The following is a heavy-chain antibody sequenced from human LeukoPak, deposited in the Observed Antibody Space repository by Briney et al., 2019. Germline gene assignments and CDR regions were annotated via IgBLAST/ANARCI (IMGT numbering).Heavy chain of an antibody. J-gene: IGHJ4*02. D-gene: IGHD3-10*01. V-gene: IGHV3-23*01. CDR1: GFTFSSYA. CDR3: AKARPMVRGVITPYYFDY. CDR2: ISGGGGST. Sequence: GGSLRLSCAASGFTFSSYAMSWVRQAPGKGLEWVSAISGGGGSTYYADSVKGRFTISRDNSKNTLYLQMNSLRAEDTAVYYCAKARPMVRGVITPYYFDYWGQGTLVTVSS.